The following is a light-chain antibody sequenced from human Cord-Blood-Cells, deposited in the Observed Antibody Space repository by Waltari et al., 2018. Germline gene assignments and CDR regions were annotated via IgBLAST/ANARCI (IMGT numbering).Light chain of an antibody. CDR1: QRVRSY. CDR2: DAS. V-gene: IGKV3-11*01. CDR3: QQRSNWPPGIT. Sequence: ELVLTQSPATLSLSTGERATLPLRARQRVRSYFAWYQPKPGQAPRLLIYDASNRATGIPARFSGSGSGTDFTLTISSLEPEDFAVYYCQQRSNWPPGITFGPGTKVDIK. J-gene: IGKJ3*01.